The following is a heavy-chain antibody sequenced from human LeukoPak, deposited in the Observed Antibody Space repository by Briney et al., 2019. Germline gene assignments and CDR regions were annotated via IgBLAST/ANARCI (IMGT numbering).Heavy chain of an antibody. CDR3: AKGGTSGSQYYYYGMDV. V-gene: IGHV3-23*01. CDR1: GFTFSSYA. CDR2: ISSSGGST. D-gene: IGHD6-25*01. Sequence: GGSLRLSCAASGFTFSSYAMSWVRQAPGKGLEWVSGISSSGGSTYYADSVKGRFTISRDNSKNTLYLQMNRLRAEDTAVYYCAKGGTSGSQYYYYGMDVWGQGTTVTVSS. J-gene: IGHJ6*02.